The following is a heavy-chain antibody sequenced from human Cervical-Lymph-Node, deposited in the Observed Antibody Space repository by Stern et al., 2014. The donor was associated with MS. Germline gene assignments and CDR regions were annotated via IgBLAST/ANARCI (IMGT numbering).Heavy chain of an antibody. Sequence: EVQLVESGGGLVKPGGSLRLSCAASGFTFSTYSMNWVRQAPGKVLEWVSSITSSSRYIFYADSVRGRFTISRDNARNSLYLQMNSLRADDTAVYYCAREGWEPYYFDYWGQGTLVTVSS. J-gene: IGHJ4*02. CDR1: GFTFSTYS. CDR2: ITSSSRYI. D-gene: IGHD1-26*01. CDR3: AREGWEPYYFDY. V-gene: IGHV3-21*01.